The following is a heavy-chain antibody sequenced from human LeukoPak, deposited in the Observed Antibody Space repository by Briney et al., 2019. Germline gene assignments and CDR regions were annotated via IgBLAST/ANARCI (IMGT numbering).Heavy chain of an antibody. V-gene: IGHV1-18*01. CDR2: ISPYNGNT. J-gene: IGHJ4*02. CDR3: ARDSGILTPMDY. CDR1: GYTFDSYG. D-gene: IGHD3-10*01. Sequence: GASVKVSCKASGYTFDSYGISWVRQAPGQGLEWMGWISPYNGNTNYAQKFQGRVTVTADTSTSTAYMELRSLRSDDTAVYYCARDSGILTPMDYWGQGILVTVSS.